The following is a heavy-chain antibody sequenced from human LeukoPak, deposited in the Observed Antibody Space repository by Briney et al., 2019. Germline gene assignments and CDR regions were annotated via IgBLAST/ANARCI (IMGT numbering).Heavy chain of an antibody. Sequence: GESLKISCKGSGYSFTSNWIGWVRQMPGKGLEWMGIIYPGDSDTRYSPSFQGQVTISADKSISTAYLQWSSLKASDTAMYYCARIIAVAGTSLDWFDYWGLGTLVTVSS. D-gene: IGHD6-19*01. J-gene: IGHJ4*02. CDR3: ARIIAVAGTSLDWFDY. CDR2: IYPGDSDT. V-gene: IGHV5-51*01. CDR1: GYSFTSNW.